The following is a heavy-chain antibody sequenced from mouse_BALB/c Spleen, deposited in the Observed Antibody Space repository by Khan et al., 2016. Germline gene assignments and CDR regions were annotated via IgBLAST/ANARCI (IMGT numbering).Heavy chain of an antibody. CDR3: ASRYDYFDY. CDR1: GFAFSSYD. J-gene: IGHJ2*01. V-gene: IGHV5-12-1*01. CDR2: ISSGGGST. Sequence: EVELVESGGGLVKPGGSLKLSCAASGFAFSSYDMSWVRQTPEKRLEWVAYISSGGGSTYYPDTVKGRFTNSRDNAKHTRYLQMSTLQSEDTAMYYCASRYDYFDYWGHGTTLTVSS. D-gene: IGHD2-14*01.